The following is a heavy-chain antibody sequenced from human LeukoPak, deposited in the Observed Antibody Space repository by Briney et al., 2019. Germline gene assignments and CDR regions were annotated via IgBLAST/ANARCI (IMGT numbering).Heavy chain of an antibody. CDR3: ARVEAQWVASHWFDP. D-gene: IGHD6-19*01. CDR2: IYTSSGST. CDR1: GGSLSSYY. Sequence: SETLSLTCTVSGGSLSSYYWSWIRQPAGKGLEWIGRIYTSSGSTNYNPSLKSRVIISMDTSKNLISLRLNSVTAADTAVYYCARVEAQWVASHWFDPWGQGTQVTVSS. J-gene: IGHJ5*02. V-gene: IGHV4-4*07.